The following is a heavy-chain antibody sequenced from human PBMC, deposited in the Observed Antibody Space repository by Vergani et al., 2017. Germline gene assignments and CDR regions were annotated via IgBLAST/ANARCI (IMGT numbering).Heavy chain of an antibody. CDR3: ARDTTIAARGWFDP. Sequence: QVQLQQWGAGLLKPSETLSLTCTVSGGSISSGGYYWSWIRQHPGKGLEWIGYIYYSGSTYYNPSLKSRVTISVDTSKNQFSLKLSSVTAADTAVYYCARDTTIAARGWFDPWGQGTLVTVSS. CDR2: IYYSGST. V-gene: IGHV4-31*03. J-gene: IGHJ5*02. D-gene: IGHD6-6*01. CDR1: GGSISSGGYY.